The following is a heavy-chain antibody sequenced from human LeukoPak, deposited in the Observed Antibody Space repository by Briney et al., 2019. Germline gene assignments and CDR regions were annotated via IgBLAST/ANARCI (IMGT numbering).Heavy chain of an antibody. CDR3: ARSDGYGLVGI. V-gene: IGHV4-39*01. J-gene: IGHJ3*02. CDR1: GGSISSSSYY. D-gene: IGHD3-10*01. Sequence: PSETLSLTCTVSGGSISSSSYYWGWIRQPPGKGLEWIGSIYYSGSPYYNPSLKSRVTISVDTSKNQFSLKLSSVTAADTAVYYCARSDGYGLVGIWGQGTMVTVSS. CDR2: IYYSGSP.